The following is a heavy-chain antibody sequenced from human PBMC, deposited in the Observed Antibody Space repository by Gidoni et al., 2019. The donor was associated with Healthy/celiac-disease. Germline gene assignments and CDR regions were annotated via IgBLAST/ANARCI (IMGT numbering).Heavy chain of an antibody. CDR3: ARDPSSNYDFWSGYRYYFDY. CDR1: GYSLSSGYY. Sequence: QVQLQESGPGLVKPSETLSLTCAVSGYSLSSGYYWGWIRQPPGKGLEWIGSIYHSGSTYYNPSLKSRVTISVDTSKNQFSLKLSSVTAADTAVYYCARDPSSNYDFWSGYRYYFDYWGQGTLVTVSS. J-gene: IGHJ4*02. CDR2: IYHSGST. D-gene: IGHD3-3*01. V-gene: IGHV4-38-2*02.